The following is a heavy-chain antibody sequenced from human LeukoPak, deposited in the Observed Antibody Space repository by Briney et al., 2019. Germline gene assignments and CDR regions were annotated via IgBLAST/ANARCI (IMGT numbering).Heavy chain of an antibody. D-gene: IGHD3-22*01. CDR3: AKHYDSSGYYYDY. V-gene: IGHV3-23*01. Sequence: GGSLRLSCAASGFTFSSYGMSWVRQAPGKGLEWVSAISGSGGSTYYADSVKGRFTISRDNAKNTLYLQMNSLRAEDTALYYCAKHYDSSGYYYDYWGQGTLVTVSS. CDR2: ISGSGGST. CDR1: GFTFSSYG. J-gene: IGHJ4*02.